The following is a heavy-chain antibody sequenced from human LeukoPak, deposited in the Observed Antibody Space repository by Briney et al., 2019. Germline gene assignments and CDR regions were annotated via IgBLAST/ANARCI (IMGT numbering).Heavy chain of an antibody. CDR3: ARRSSQLLSIDY. CDR2: IYPADSDT. CDR1: GDDLVTSW. V-gene: IGHV5-51*01. Sequence: GESLKISCKGSGDDLVTSWIAWVRQMPGKGLEWMGIIYPADSDTRYSPSFQGQVTISADKSISTAYLQWSSLKASDTAMYYCARRSSQLLSIDYWGQGTLVTVSS. D-gene: IGHD2-2*01. J-gene: IGHJ4*02.